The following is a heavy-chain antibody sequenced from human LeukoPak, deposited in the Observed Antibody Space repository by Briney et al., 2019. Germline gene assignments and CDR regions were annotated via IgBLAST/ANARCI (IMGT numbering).Heavy chain of an antibody. D-gene: IGHD2-8*01. CDR2: INPNSGGT. CDR3: ARLAFHCTNGVCYRRFDY. Sequence: GASVKVSCKASGYTFTSYGISWVRQAPGQGLEWMGWINPNSGGTNYAQKFQGRVTMTRDTSISTAYMELSRLRSDDTAVYYCARLAFHCTNGVCYRRFDYWGQGTLVTVSS. V-gene: IGHV1-2*02. CDR1: GYTFTSYG. J-gene: IGHJ4*02.